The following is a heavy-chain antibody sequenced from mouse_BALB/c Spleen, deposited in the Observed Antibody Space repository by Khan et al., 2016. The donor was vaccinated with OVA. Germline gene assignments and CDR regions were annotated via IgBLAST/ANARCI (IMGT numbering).Heavy chain of an antibody. Sequence: QVQLKESGPGLVQPSQSLSITCTVSGFSLDNYSVHWIRQSPGKGLEWLGVIWSAGSTDYNAAFISSLTITKDNSRSQVFFKVINQQPNDTARYYGARRGDDYGRGALFAYWGQGTLVTVSA. CDR1: GFSLDNYS. D-gene: IGHD2-4*01. V-gene: IGHV2-2*02. CDR2: IWSAGST. J-gene: IGHJ3*01. CDR3: ARRGDDYGRGALFAY.